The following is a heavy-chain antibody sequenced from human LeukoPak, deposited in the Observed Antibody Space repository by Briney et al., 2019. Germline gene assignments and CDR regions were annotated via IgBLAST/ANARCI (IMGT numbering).Heavy chain of an antibody. V-gene: IGHV3-21*01. J-gene: IGHJ4*02. CDR1: RLTFNTYS. D-gene: IGHD6-6*01. Sequence: GGTLRLTCAASRLTFNTYSMTWVRQAPGKGLEWVSSISPRSDYIYYAGSVRGRFPISRDNAENSLYLQMNSLRAEDTAVYYCVRGGSSSSGPPDYWGQGTLVTVSS. CDR2: ISPRSDYI. CDR3: VRGGSSSSGPPDY.